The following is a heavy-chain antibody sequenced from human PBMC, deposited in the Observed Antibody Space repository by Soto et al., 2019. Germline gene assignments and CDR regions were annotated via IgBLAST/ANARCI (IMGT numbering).Heavy chain of an antibody. J-gene: IGHJ4*02. V-gene: IGHV3-33*01. D-gene: IGHD3-22*01. CDR2: IWYDGSKT. Sequence: PGGSLRLSCAASGFTFSTYGMHWVRQAPGKGLEWVALIWYDGSKTYYGDSVKGRITISRDNSKNTLSLQMNSLRDEDTAAYYCPRDDVTFGGYPPFVDYWGQGILVTVSS. CDR1: GFTFSTYG. CDR3: PRDDVTFGGYPPFVDY.